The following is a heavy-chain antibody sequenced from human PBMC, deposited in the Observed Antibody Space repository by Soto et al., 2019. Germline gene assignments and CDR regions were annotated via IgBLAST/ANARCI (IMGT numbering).Heavy chain of an antibody. V-gene: IGHV4-4*02. Sequence: SETLSLTCAVSGGSISSSNWWSWVRQTPGKGLEWIGEIYHGGSTNYHPSLKSRVTMSIDRTRNQFSLKLSSVTAADMAVYYCARGGGYDSFDYWGQGVLVTVSS. J-gene: IGHJ4*02. CDR3: ARGGGYDSFDY. D-gene: IGHD5-12*01. CDR2: IYHGGST. CDR1: GGSISSSNW.